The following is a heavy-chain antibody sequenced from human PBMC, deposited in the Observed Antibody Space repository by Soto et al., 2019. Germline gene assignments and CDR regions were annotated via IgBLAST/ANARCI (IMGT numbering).Heavy chain of an antibody. D-gene: IGHD2-2*01. CDR3: ARGIVDVVVPAALFDP. CDR1: GGYISRYH. J-gene: IGHJ5*02. CDR2: IYYSGTT. Sequence: SETLSLTCTVSGGYISRYHWSWIRQSPGKGLEWIGYIYYSGTTSYNPSLKSRVTISIDTSKNQFSLKLSSVTAADTAVYYCARGIVDVVVPAALFDPWGQGTLVTVSS. V-gene: IGHV4-59*01.